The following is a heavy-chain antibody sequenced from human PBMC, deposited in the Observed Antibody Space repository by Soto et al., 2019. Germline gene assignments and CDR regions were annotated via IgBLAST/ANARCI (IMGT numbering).Heavy chain of an antibody. V-gene: IGHV4-30-2*01. J-gene: IGHJ5*02. CDR3: ARVPSP. CDR2: IYHSGST. CDR1: GRYISTGGSS. Sequence: SQTLCLTCAFAGRYISTGGSSWSWIRQPPGKGLEWMGYIYHSGSTYYNPCLKSRVTISVDRSKSQFSLKLSPVAAADTAVYYCARVPSPWGEGALVTVSS.